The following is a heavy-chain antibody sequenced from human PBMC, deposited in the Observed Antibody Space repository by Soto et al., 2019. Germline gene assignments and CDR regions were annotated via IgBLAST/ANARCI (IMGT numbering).Heavy chain of an antibody. CDR2: IWYDGSNK. V-gene: IGHV3-33*01. D-gene: IGHD3-22*01. Sequence: QVQLVESGGGVVQPGRSLRLSCAASGCTFSSYGMHWVRQAPGKGLEWVAVIWYDGSNKYYADSVKGRFTISRDNSKNTLYLQMNSLRAEDTAVYYCAREPHYYDSSGQDAFDIWGQGTMVTVSS. CDR3: AREPHYYDSSGQDAFDI. CDR1: GCTFSSYG. J-gene: IGHJ3*02.